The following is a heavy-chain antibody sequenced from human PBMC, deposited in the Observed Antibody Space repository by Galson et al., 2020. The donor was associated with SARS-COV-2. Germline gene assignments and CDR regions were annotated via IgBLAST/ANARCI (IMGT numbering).Heavy chain of an antibody. CDR2: IYYSGTT. D-gene: IGHD3-3*01. CDR1: GGSISSSSYY. Sequence: SQTLSLTCTVSGGSISSSSYYWGWIRQPPGKGLEWIGSIYYSGTTYYNPSLKSRVTMSVDTSKNQFSLKLNSVTAADTAVYYCARHLAIFGVVTNYADAFDIWAQGTMVTVSS. J-gene: IGHJ3*02. V-gene: IGHV4-39*01. CDR3: ARHLAIFGVVTNYADAFDI.